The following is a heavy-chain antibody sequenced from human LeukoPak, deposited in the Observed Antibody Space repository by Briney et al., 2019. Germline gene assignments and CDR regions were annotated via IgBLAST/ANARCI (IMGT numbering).Heavy chain of an antibody. CDR1: GYTFENYA. CDR3: AREDGSGSYXDNWFDP. CDR2: INAGKGNT. D-gene: IGHD3-10*01. Sequence: ASAKVSCKASGYTFENYAMHWVRQAPGQRLEWMGWINAGKGNTKYSQNFQGRVTITRDTSASTAYMELSSLISEDTAVYYCAREDGSGSYXDNWFDPWGQGTLVTVSS. V-gene: IGHV1-3*01. J-gene: IGHJ5*02.